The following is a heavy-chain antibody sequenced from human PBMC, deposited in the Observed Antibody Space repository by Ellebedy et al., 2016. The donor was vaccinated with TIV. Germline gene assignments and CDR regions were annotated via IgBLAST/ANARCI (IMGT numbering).Heavy chain of an antibody. CDR3: ARHVGFTMVRGVVNGMDV. Sequence: SETLSLTCTVSGGSISSYSWSWIRQPPGKGLEWIGYISHTGSTNYNPSLKSRVTISVDTSKNQFSLKLSSVTAADTAVYYCARHVGFTMVRGVVNGMDVWGQGTTVTVSS. CDR2: ISHTGST. CDR1: GGSISSYS. J-gene: IGHJ6*02. D-gene: IGHD3-10*01. V-gene: IGHV4-59*08.